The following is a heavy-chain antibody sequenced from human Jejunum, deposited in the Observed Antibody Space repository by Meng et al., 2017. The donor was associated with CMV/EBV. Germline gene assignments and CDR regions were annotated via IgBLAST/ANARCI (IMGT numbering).Heavy chain of an antibody. CDR1: GSTFSSDS. CDR2: ISTDGGSI. V-gene: IGHV3-74*01. J-gene: IGHJ5*02. CDR3: VRSHIGWYGWFDP. D-gene: IGHD2-15*01. Sequence: AASGSTFSSDSMHRIRQARGKGLVWVSRISTDGGSISYADSVQGRFTTSRDNAKNTLYLQMNSLRVEDTAVYYCVRSHIGWYGWFDPWGQETLVTVSS.